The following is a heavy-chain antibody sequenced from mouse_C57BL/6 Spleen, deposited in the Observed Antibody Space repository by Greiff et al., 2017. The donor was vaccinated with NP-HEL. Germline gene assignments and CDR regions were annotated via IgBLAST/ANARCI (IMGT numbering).Heavy chain of an antibody. CDR2: ISSGGSYT. Sequence: EVQGVESGGDLVKPGGSLKLSCAASGFTFSSYGMSWVRQTPDKRLEWVATISSGGSYTYYPDSVKGRFTISRDNAKNTLYLQMSSLKSEDTAMYYCARKLFDYWGKGTTLTVSS. J-gene: IGHJ2*01. CDR1: GFTFSSYG. V-gene: IGHV5-6*01. CDR3: ARKLFDY.